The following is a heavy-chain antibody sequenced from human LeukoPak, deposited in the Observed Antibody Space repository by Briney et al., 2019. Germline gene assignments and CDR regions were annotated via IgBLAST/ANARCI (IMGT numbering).Heavy chain of an antibody. V-gene: IGHV4-4*07. CDR2: IYTSGST. CDR1: GGSISSYY. CDR3: AREVMTTVISYYFDY. Sequence: SETLSLTCTVSGGSISSYYWSWIRQPAGKGLEWIGRIYTSGSTNYNPSLKSRVTMSVDTSKNQFSLELSSVTAADTAVYYCAREVMTTVISYYFDYWGQGTLVTVSS. D-gene: IGHD4-17*01. J-gene: IGHJ4*02.